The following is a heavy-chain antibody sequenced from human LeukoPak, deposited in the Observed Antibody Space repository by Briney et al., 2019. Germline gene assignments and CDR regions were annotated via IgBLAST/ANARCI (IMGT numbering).Heavy chain of an antibody. CDR2: ISYDGSNK. CDR3: AKGRLGEYYDILTGYYTTY. D-gene: IGHD3-9*01. V-gene: IGHV3-30*18. Sequence: SGGSLRLSCAASGFTFSDYYMSWIRQAPGKGLEWVAVISYDGSNKYYADSVKGRFTISRDNSKNTLYLQMNSLRAEDTAVYYCAKGRLGEYYDILTGYYTTYWGQGTLVTVSS. J-gene: IGHJ4*02. CDR1: GFTFSDYY.